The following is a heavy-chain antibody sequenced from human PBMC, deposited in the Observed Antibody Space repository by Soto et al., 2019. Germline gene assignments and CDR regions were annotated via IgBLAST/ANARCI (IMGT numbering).Heavy chain of an antibody. CDR1: GFTFSNYA. J-gene: IGHJ4*02. CDR2: ISGSGGSA. D-gene: IGHD6-19*01. V-gene: IGHV3-23*01. Sequence: EVQLLESGGGLVQPGGSLRLSCAASGFTFSNYAMSWVRQAPGKGLEWVSAISGSGGSAYYADSVKGRFTISRDNSKNTLYLHMNSLRAEDTAVYYCAKYSSGWYYPFDYWGQGTLVTVSS. CDR3: AKYSSGWYYPFDY.